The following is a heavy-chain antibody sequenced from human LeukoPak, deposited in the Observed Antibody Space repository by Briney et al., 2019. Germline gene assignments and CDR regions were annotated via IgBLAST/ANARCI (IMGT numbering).Heavy chain of an antibody. J-gene: IGHJ5*02. CDR2: IYPGDSDT. CDR3: ARHQYYYDSSGLNWFDP. Sequence: GESLKIPCKGSGYSFTSYWISWVRQMPGKGLEWMGIIYPGDSDTRYSPSFQGQVTISADKSISTAYLQWSSLKASDTAMYYCARHQYYYDSSGLNWFDPWGQGTLVTVSS. D-gene: IGHD3-22*01. CDR1: GYSFTSYW. V-gene: IGHV5-51*01.